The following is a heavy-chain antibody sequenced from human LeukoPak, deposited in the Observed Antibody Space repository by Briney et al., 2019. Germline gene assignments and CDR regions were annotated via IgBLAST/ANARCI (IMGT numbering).Heavy chain of an antibody. Sequence: ASVKVSCRASGYTFTSYDINWVRQATGQGLEWMRWINPNSGGTNYAQKFQGRVTMTRDTSISTAYMELSRLRSDDTAVYYCARDSLRYYGSGSDAFDIWGQGTMVTVSS. CDR2: INPNSGGT. D-gene: IGHD3-10*01. J-gene: IGHJ3*02. CDR3: ARDSLRYYGSGSDAFDI. CDR1: GYTFTSYD. V-gene: IGHV1-2*02.